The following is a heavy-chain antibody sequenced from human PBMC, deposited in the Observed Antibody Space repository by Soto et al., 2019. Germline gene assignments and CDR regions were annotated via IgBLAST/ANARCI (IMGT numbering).Heavy chain of an antibody. V-gene: IGHV3-30*18. J-gene: IGHJ4*02. D-gene: IGHD4-17*01. CDR1: GFTSSSYG. Sequence: QVQLVESGGGVVQPGRSLRLSCAASGFTSSSYGMHWVRQAPGKGLEWVAVISYDGSNKYYADSVKGRFTISRDNSKNTLYLQMNSLRAEDTAVYYCAKDIRYGDYVPFDYWGQGTLVTVSS. CDR3: AKDIRYGDYVPFDY. CDR2: ISYDGSNK.